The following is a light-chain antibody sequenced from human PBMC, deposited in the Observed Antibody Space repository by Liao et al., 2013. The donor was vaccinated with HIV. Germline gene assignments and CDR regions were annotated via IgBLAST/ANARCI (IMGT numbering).Light chain of an antibody. V-gene: IGLV3-21*02. Sequence: SYELTQPPSVSVSPGQTATITCSGASTNVCWYQVKPGQSPEVVIFENYKRPSGIPERFSGSNSGNTATLTITWVEAGDEADYYCQVWDRGSDHPLFGGGTRLTVL. CDR1: ASTN. J-gene: IGLJ2*01. CDR2: ENY. CDR3: QVWDRGSDHPL.